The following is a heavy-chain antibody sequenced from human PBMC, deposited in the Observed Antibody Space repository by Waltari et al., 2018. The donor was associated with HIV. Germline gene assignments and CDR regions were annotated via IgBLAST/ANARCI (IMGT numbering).Heavy chain of an antibody. V-gene: IGHV3-53*01. D-gene: IGHD5-12*01. CDR1: GFTVSSNY. J-gene: IGHJ4*02. CDR3: ARDLISGRDGYNVGY. Sequence: EVQLVESGGGLIQPGGSLRLSCAASGFTVSSNYMSSVRQAPGKGLGWVSVSYSGGSTYYAGSVEGRFTISRDNSKNTLYLQMNSLRAEDTAVYYCARDLISGRDGYNVGYWGQGTLVTVSS. CDR2: SYSGGST.